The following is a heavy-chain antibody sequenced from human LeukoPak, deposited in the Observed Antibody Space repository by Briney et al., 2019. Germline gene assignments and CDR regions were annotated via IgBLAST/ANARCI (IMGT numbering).Heavy chain of an antibody. D-gene: IGHD6-19*01. CDR1: GFTFGSYW. CDR3: ARGVAVAGRRFDY. Sequence: GGSLRLSCAASGFTFGSYWMTWVRQAPGKGLEWVATIKEDGGEKYYVDSVKGRFTISRDNAKNSLYLQMNSLRAEDTAVYYCARGVAVAGRRFDYWGQGTLVTVSS. J-gene: IGHJ4*02. CDR2: IKEDGGEK. V-gene: IGHV3-7*01.